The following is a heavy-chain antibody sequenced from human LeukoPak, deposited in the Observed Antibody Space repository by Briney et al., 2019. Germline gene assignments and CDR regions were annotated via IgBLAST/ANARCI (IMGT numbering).Heavy chain of an antibody. CDR3: ARGPGGNYFDY. CDR2: INPSGGST. Sequence: ASVKVSCKASGYTFTSYYMHWVRQAPGQGLEWMGIINPSGGSTTYAQKFQGRVTMTRDASTSTVYMELSSLRSEDTAVYYCARGPGGNYFDYWGQGTLVTVSS. V-gene: IGHV1-46*01. J-gene: IGHJ4*02. D-gene: IGHD3-16*01. CDR1: GYTFTSYY.